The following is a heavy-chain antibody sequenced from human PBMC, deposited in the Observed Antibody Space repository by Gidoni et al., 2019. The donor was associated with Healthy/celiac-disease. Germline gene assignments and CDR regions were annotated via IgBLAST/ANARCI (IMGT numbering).Heavy chain of an antibody. J-gene: IGHJ4*02. CDR1: GGSFSGYY. V-gene: IGHV4-34*01. Sequence: QVQLQQWGAGLLQPSETLSPTCAVSGGSFSGYYWSWIRQPPGKGLEWIGEINHSGSTNYNPSLKSRVTISVDTSKNQFSLKLSSVTAADTAVYYCARGPSYYYGSGSYFKFDYWGQGTLVTVSS. CDR2: INHSGST. D-gene: IGHD3-10*01. CDR3: ARGPSYYYGSGSYFKFDY.